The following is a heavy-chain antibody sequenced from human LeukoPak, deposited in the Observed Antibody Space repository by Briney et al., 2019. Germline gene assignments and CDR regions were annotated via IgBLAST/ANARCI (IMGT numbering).Heavy chain of an antibody. CDR2: IKPDGSEK. J-gene: IGHJ4*02. CDR3: ARSVAGPDY. Sequence: SGGSLRLSCAASGFVFSASYMSWVRKAPGKGLEWVATIKPDGSEKYHVDSVSGRFTISRDNTNDSLFLQMNSLRVEDTAVYYCARSVAGPDYWGQGTLVTVSS. CDR1: GFVFSASY. D-gene: IGHD6-19*01. V-gene: IGHV3-7*01.